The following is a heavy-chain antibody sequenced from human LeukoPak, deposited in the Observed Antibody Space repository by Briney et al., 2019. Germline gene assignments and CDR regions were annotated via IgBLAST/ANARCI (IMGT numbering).Heavy chain of an antibody. D-gene: IGHD3-3*01. CDR3: ATVGIFGVVIGELFDY. CDR1: GGTFSSYA. V-gene: IGHV1-69*13. Sequence: ASVKVSCKASGGTFSSYAISWVRQAPGQGLEWMGGIIPIFGTANYAQKFQGRVTITADESTSTAYMELSSLRSEDTAVYYCATVGIFGVVIGELFDYWGQGTLVTVSS. CDR2: IIPIFGTA. J-gene: IGHJ4*02.